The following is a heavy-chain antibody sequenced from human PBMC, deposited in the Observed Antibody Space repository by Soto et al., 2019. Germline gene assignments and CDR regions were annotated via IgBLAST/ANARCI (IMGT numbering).Heavy chain of an antibody. V-gene: IGHV4-34*01. J-gene: IGHJ1*01. CDR1: GGSFSGYY. CDR3: ETVYYYDSSGNTNHFQH. D-gene: IGHD3-22*01. Sequence: SETLSLTGAVYGGSFSGYYWSWIRQPPWKGLEWIGEINHSGSTNYNPSLKSRVTISVDTSKNQFSLKLSSVTAADTAVYYCETVYYYDSSGNTNHFQHPGQGTLVTVSS. CDR2: INHSGST.